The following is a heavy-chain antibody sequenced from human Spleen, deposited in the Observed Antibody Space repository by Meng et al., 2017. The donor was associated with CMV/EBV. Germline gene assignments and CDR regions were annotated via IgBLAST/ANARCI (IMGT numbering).Heavy chain of an antibody. V-gene: IGHV1-18*01. CDR2: INIYKGDT. D-gene: IGHD1/OR15-1a*01. Sequence: ASVKVSCKASGYTFIRYGISWMRQAPGQGLEWMGWINIYKGDTSYAQNFQGRVTMSTDTSTPTAYMELRRLRSDDTAVYYCARELMSPATRLAHDYWGQGTLVTVSS. CDR1: GYTFIRYG. CDR3: ARELMSPATRLAHDY. J-gene: IGHJ4*02.